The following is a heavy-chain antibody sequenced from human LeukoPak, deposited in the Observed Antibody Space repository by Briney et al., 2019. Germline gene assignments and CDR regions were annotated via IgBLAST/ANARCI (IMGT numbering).Heavy chain of an antibody. CDR2: ISRRDDYT. CDR1: GFAFSSYA. D-gene: IGHD3-10*01. V-gene: IGHV3-23*01. Sequence: GGSLRLSCAASGFAFSSYAMSWVRQPPGKGLEWVSVISRRDDYTYYADSVKGRFTISRDNSKNTLYLQMNTLRAEDTAVYYCANNYRSGSFHDFWGQGTLVTVSS. CDR3: ANNYRSGSFHDF. J-gene: IGHJ4*02.